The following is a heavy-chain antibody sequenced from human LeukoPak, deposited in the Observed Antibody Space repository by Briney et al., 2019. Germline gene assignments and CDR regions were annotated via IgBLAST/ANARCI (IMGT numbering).Heavy chain of an antibody. CDR3: AKVYSSSRYYRH. V-gene: IGHV3-23*01. CDR2: ISGSGGST. Sequence: PGGSLRLSCAASGFTFSSYAMSWVRQAPGKGLEWVSAISGSGGSTYYADSVKGRFTVSRDNSKNTLYLQMNSLRAEDTAVYYCAKVYSSSRYYRHWGQGTLVTVSS. D-gene: IGHD6-13*01. CDR1: GFTFSSYA. J-gene: IGHJ1*01.